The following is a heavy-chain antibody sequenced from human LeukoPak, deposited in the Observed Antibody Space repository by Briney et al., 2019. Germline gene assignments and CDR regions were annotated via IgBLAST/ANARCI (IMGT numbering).Heavy chain of an antibody. V-gene: IGHV3-23*01. J-gene: IGHJ4*02. CDR2: ISGSGGST. CDR1: GFTFSGYA. D-gene: IGHD2-15*01. CDR3: AKDHDVVVVAATPTIDY. Sequence: QAGGSLRLSCAASGFTFSGYAMSWVRQAPGKGLEWVSAISGSGGSTYYADSVKGRFTISRDNSKNTLYLQMNSLRAEDTAVYYCAKDHDVVVVAATPTIDYWAREPWSPSPQ.